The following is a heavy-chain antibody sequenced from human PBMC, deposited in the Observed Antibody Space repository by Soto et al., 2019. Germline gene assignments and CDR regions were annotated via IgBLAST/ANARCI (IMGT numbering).Heavy chain of an antibody. D-gene: IGHD3-16*01. CDR1: GFTVSDND. J-gene: IGHJ4*02. Sequence: EVQVVESGGGSVQPGGSLRLACEASGFTVSDNDMNWVRQAPGRGLEWVALIYRYDDDNAYYTDSVKGRFTISRDTSTNTVFLQMNSLRAEDTAIYYCARDRDFFWGSLDSWGQGTLVTVSS. CDR2: IYRYDDDNA. V-gene: IGHV3-66*01. CDR3: ARDRDFFWGSLDS.